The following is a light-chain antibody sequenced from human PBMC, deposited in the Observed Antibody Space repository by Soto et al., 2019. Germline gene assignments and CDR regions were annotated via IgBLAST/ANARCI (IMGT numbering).Light chain of an antibody. CDR3: QSYVSSLGVV. V-gene: IGLV1-40*01. Sequence: QSVLTQPPSVSGAPGQRVTISCTGSSSNIGAGYDVHWYQQLPGTAPKLLIYGDNNRPSGVPDRFSGSKSGTSASLAITGLQAEDEAEYFCQSYVSSLGVVFGGGTKLTVL. CDR1: SSNIGAGYD. J-gene: IGLJ3*02. CDR2: GDN.